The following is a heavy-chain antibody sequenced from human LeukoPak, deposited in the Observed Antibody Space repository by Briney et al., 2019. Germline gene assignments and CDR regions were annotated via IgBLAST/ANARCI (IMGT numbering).Heavy chain of an antibody. CDR1: GFTFASYG. Sequence: PGGSLRLSCAASGFTFASYGMSWVRQAPGKRLEWVSFITTNGGRTSYADSVEGRFTISRDNPRNTLYMQMNSLRDEDTAVYYCAIMHGYYDGTGYWVQWGQGTLVTVSS. CDR2: ITTNGGRT. V-gene: IGHV3-23*01. D-gene: IGHD3-22*01. CDR3: AIMHGYYDGTGYWVQ. J-gene: IGHJ1*01.